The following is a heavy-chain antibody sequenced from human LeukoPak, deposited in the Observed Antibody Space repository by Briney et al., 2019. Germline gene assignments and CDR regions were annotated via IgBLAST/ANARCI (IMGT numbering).Heavy chain of an antibody. J-gene: IGHJ3*02. CDR3: AGLRLDYDSSGYFGAFDI. CDR1: GGTFSSYA. Sequence: SVKVSCKASGGTFSSYAISWVRQAPGQGLEWMGGIIPIFGTANYAQKFQGRVTIIADKSTSTAYMELSSLRSEDTAVYYCAGLRLDYDSSGYFGAFDIWGQGTMVTVSS. CDR2: IIPIFGTA. D-gene: IGHD3-22*01. V-gene: IGHV1-69*06.